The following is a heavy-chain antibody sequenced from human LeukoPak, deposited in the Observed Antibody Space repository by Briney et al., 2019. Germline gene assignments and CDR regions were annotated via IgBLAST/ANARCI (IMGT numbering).Heavy chain of an antibody. J-gene: IGHJ4*02. CDR3: AKGPDSYCSGGSCYPEY. V-gene: IGHV3-23*01. CDR2: VSGSGGTT. Sequence: GGSLRLSCAASGFTFSSYAMSWVRQAPGKGLEWVSAVSGSGGTTYYADSEKGRFTISRDNSKNTLFLQMNSLRAEDTAVYYCAKGPDSYCSGGSCYPEYWGQGTLVTVSS. CDR1: GFTFSSYA. D-gene: IGHD2-15*01.